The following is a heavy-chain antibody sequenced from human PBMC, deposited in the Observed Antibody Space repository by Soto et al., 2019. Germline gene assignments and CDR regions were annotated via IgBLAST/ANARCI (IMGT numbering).Heavy chain of an antibody. J-gene: IGHJ5*02. CDR1: GYTFVNND. Sequence: AASVKVSCKASGYTFVNNDISWVRQATGQGLEWMGWMNPNSGNTGYAQKFQGRVSMTRNTSITTAYLELSSLRSDDTAIYYCARMETSGSSNWFDSWCQGNMITVSS. CDR2: MNPNSGNT. V-gene: IGHV1-8*01. CDR3: ARMETSGSSNWFDS. D-gene: IGHD1-1*01.